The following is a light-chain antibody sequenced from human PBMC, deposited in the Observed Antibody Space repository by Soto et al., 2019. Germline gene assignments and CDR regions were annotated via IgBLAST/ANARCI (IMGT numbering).Light chain of an antibody. Sequence: DIQMTQSPSSLSASVEDRVIITCRASQSISNHLNWYQQKPGKAPKLLIYAASHLESGVPSRFSGSGSGTEFTLTINRLQPEDFATYYCQESHTTLMSTFGPGTKAD. V-gene: IGKV1-39*01. CDR2: AAS. CDR1: QSISNH. J-gene: IGKJ3*01. CDR3: QESHTTLMST.